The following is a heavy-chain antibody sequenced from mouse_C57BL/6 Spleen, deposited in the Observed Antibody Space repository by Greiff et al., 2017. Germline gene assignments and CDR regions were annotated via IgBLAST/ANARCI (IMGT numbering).Heavy chain of an antibody. D-gene: IGHD4-1*01. Sequence: QVQLKESGPELVKPGASVKISCKASGYAFSSSWMNWVKQRPGKGLEWIGRIYPGDGDTNYNGKFKGKATLTADKSSSTAYMQLSSLTSEDSAVYFCARWDYSWYFDVWGTGTTVTVSS. CDR3: ARWDYSWYFDV. CDR2: IYPGDGDT. CDR1: GYAFSSSW. J-gene: IGHJ1*03. V-gene: IGHV1-82*01.